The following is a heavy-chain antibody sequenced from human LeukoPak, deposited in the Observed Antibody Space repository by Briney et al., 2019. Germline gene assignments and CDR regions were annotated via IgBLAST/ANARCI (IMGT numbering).Heavy chain of an antibody. D-gene: IGHD6-13*01. CDR3: ARDDSSSWYEGEPFDV. Sequence: QPGRSLRLSCAASGFTFSSYGMHWVRQAPGKGLEWVANIKQDGSEKYYVDSVKGRFTISRDNSKNTLYLQMNSLRAEYTAVYYCARDDSSSWYEGEPFDVWGQGTVVTVSS. V-gene: IGHV3-7*01. CDR2: IKQDGSEK. J-gene: IGHJ3*01. CDR1: GFTFSSYG.